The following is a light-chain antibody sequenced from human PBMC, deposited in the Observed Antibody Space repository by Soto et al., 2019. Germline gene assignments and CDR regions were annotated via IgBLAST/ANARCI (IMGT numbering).Light chain of an antibody. CDR1: SSNIGAGYD. CDR3: QSYDRSLSGFYV. CDR2: GNS. Sequence: QSLLTQPPSVSGAPVQRVTISCRGRSSNIGAGYDVHWYQELPGTSPKRLMYGNSNRPSGVPDRFSGSKSGPSASLAITGLQAEDEADYYCQSYDRSLSGFYVFGTGTKVTVL. V-gene: IGLV1-40*01. J-gene: IGLJ1*01.